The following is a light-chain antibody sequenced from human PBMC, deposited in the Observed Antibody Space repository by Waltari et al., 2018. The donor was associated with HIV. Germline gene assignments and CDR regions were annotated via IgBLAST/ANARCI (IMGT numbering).Light chain of an antibody. Sequence: QSALTQPASVSGSPGQSITISCFGTSSDIGAYDYVSWLQPRPGKAPLVMIYDVSNRPSGVPVRFSGSKSGDSASLTISGLQAEDEAHYHCCAYSSDNTPVFGGGTRLTVL. V-gene: IGLV2-14*03. CDR2: DVS. CDR1: SSDIGAYDY. CDR3: CAYSSDNTPV. J-gene: IGLJ3*02.